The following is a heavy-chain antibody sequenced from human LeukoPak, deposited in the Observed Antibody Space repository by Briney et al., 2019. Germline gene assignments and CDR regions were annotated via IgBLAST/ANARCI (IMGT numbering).Heavy chain of an antibody. J-gene: IGHJ4*02. CDR2: FDPEDGET. Sequence: ASVKVSCKVSGYTLTELSMHWVRQAPGKGLEWVGGFDPEDGETIYAQKFQGRVTMTEDTSTDTAYMELSSLRSEDTAVYYCATDYCSGGSCHDLDYWGQGTLVTVSS. CDR3: ATDYCSGGSCHDLDY. D-gene: IGHD2-15*01. CDR1: GYTLTELS. V-gene: IGHV1-24*01.